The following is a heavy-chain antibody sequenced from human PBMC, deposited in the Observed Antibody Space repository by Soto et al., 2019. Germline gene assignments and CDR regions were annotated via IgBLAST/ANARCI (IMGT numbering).Heavy chain of an antibody. V-gene: IGHV1-69*13. CDR2: IIPIFGTA. J-gene: IGHJ5*02. CDR3: ARGTYHCGSGSYGSWCGR. Sequence: GASVKVSCKASGGTFSSYAISWVRQAPGQGLEWMGGIIPIFGTANYAQKFQGRVTITADESTSTAYMRLSSLRSEDKVVYFCARGTYHCGSGSYGSWCGRWGKGTRVAVSS. CDR1: GGTFSSYA. D-gene: IGHD3-10*01.